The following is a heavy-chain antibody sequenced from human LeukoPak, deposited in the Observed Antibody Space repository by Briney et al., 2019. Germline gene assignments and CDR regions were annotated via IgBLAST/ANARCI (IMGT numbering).Heavy chain of an antibody. J-gene: IGHJ5*02. CDR1: GGTFSSYA. Sequence: SVKVSCKASGGTFSSYAISWVRQAPGQGLEWMGGIIPIFGTANYAQKFQGRVTITTDESTSTAYMELSSLRSGDTAVYYCAREKEQWLVQDWFDPWGQGTLVTVSS. D-gene: IGHD6-19*01. CDR2: IIPIFGTA. CDR3: AREKEQWLVQDWFDP. V-gene: IGHV1-69*05.